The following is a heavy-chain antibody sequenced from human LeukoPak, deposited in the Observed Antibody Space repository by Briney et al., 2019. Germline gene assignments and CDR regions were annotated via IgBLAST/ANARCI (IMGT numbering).Heavy chain of an antibody. V-gene: IGHV3-7*03. CDR1: GFTFTNCW. D-gene: IGHD2-21*01. J-gene: IGHJ6*04. Sequence: GGSLRLSCAASGFTFTNCWTSCVRQARGGGVEWVANIIKQDGSEKHYVDAVKGRFTISRDNAKNSLYLQMNSLRAEDTAVYYCARDRDYRDWYYGMDVWGKGTTVTVSS. CDR3: ARDRDYRDWYYGMDV. CDR2: IIKQDGSEK.